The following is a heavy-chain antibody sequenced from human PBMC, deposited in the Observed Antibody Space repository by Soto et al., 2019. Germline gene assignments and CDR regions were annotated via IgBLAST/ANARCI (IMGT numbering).Heavy chain of an antibody. CDR3: ARVWFGESSWSDP. J-gene: IGHJ5*02. V-gene: IGHV4-30-2*01. CDR2: ICHSGNT. D-gene: IGHD3-10*01. Sequence: PSETLSLTCTVSGGSITIGGYCWSWIRQPPGQGLEWIGYICHSGNTYYNPSLKSRVTTSLDRSKNQFSLNLSSVTAADTAVYYCARVWFGESSWSDPWGQGTLVTVSS. CDR1: GGSITIGGYC.